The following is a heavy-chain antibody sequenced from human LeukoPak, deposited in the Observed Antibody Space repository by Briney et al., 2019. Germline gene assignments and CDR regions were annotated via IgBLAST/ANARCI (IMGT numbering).Heavy chain of an antibody. Sequence: PSETLSLTCTVSGGSISSYYWSWIRQPPGKGLEWIGYIYYSGSTNYNPSLKSRVTISVDTSKNQFSLELSSVTAADTAVYYCARATPDYYGSGKRGSFDYWGQGTLVTVSS. CDR2: IYYSGST. V-gene: IGHV4-59*01. CDR3: ARATPDYYGSGKRGSFDY. J-gene: IGHJ4*02. CDR1: GGSISSYY. D-gene: IGHD3-10*01.